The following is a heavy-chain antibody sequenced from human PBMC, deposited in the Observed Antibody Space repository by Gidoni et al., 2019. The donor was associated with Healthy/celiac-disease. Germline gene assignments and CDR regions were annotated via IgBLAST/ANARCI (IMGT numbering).Heavy chain of an antibody. V-gene: IGHV4-38-2*01. CDR2: IYHSGST. Sequence: QVQLQESGPGLVKPSETLSLTCAVSGYSISSGYYWGWIRQPPGKGLEWIGSIYHSGSTYYKPSLKSRVTISVDTSKNQFSLKLSSVTAADTAVYYCARENSYWGQGTLVTVSS. CDR1: GYSISSGYY. J-gene: IGHJ4*02. CDR3: ARENSY.